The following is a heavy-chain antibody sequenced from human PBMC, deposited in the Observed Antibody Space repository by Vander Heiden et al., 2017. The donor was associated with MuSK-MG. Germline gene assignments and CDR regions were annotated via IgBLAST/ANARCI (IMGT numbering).Heavy chain of an antibody. Sequence: QVQLVESGGGVVQPGRSLRLSCAASGFTFSSYAMHWVRQAPGKGLEWVAVISYDGSNKYYADSVKGRFTISRDNSKNTLYLQMNSLRAEDTAVYYCARGAIVATIKASFDYWGQGTLVTVSS. J-gene: IGHJ4*02. V-gene: IGHV3-30-3*01. CDR1: GFTFSSYA. CDR3: ARGAIVATIKASFDY. D-gene: IGHD5-12*01. CDR2: ISYDGSNK.